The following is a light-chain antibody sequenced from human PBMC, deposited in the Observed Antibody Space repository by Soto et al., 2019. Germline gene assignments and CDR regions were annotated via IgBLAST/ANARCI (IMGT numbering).Light chain of an antibody. Sequence: EIVLTQSPGTLSLSPGERATLSCRASQSVSSSYLAWYQQKPGQAPRLLIYGASSRATGIPDMCSGSGSGTDFTLTISRLEPEDFAVYYCQQYCSSPLYTFGQGTKLEIK. J-gene: IGKJ2*01. CDR1: QSVSSSY. CDR2: GAS. V-gene: IGKV3-20*01. CDR3: QQYCSSPLYT.